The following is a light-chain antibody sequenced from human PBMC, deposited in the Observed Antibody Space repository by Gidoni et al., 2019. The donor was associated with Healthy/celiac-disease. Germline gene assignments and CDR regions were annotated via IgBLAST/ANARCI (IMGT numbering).Light chain of an antibody. Sequence: EIVLTQSPATLSLSPGERATLSCRASPSVSSYLAWYQQKPGQAPRLLIYDASNRASGIPARFSGSGSGTYFTITISSLEREDFAVYYCQKGSDWYTVGQETKLKIK. V-gene: IGKV3-11*01. CDR3: QKGSDWYT. J-gene: IGKJ2*01. CDR2: DAS. CDR1: PSVSSY.